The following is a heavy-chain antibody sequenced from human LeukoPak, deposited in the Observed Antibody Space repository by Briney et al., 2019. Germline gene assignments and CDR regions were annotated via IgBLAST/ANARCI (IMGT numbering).Heavy chain of an antibody. V-gene: IGHV4-39*01. D-gene: IGHD5-12*01. CDR3: ARGGGYSGYDLVVN. Sequence: SETLSLTCTVSGGSISSGNYFWGWIRQPPGKGLEWIGSIYYSGSTYYNPSLKSRVTISVDTSKKQFSLKLSSVTAADTAVYYCARGGGYSGYDLVVNWGQGTLVTVSS. CDR1: GGSISSGNYF. J-gene: IGHJ4*02. CDR2: IYYSGST.